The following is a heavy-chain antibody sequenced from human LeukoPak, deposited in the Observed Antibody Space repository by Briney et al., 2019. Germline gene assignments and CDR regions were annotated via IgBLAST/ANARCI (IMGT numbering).Heavy chain of an antibody. CDR1: GHTFTTYD. CDR3: ARGRMSFV. D-gene: IGHD3/OR15-3a*01. J-gene: IGHJ1*01. CDR2: MNPNGINT. V-gene: IGHV1-8*01. Sequence: ASVKVSCKASGHTFTTYDINWVRQAPGQGLEWMGWMNPNGINTGSAQKFQGRITMTMNASITTAYMELSSLRSEDTAVYYCARGRMSFVWGQGTLVTVSS.